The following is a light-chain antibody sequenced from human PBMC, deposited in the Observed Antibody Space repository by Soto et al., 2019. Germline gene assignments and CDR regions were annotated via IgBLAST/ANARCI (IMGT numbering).Light chain of an antibody. J-gene: IGKJ5*01. Sequence: IVMAQSPATLSVSPGERATLSCRASQSVRRNLAWYQQRPGQPPRLLIYGTSTRATDIPARFSGSGSGTEFTLTISSLQSEDFAVYYCQQYNNLPAITFGQGTRLEIK. CDR1: QSVRRN. V-gene: IGKV3D-15*01. CDR3: QQYNNLPAIT. CDR2: GTS.